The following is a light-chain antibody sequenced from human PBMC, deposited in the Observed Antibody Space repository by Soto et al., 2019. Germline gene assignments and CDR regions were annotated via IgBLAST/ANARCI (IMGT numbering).Light chain of an antibody. Sequence: DIQLTQTPSSRSASIGDRVTITCRTSQSIGDSLNWYQQKPGKAPKLVIYDASILQSGVPSRFSGSGSGTDYTLTISSLQPADFATYYCQQSYSTPRTFGHGTKVEV. CDR2: DAS. V-gene: IGKV1-39*01. J-gene: IGKJ1*01. CDR1: QSIGDS. CDR3: QQSYSTPRT.